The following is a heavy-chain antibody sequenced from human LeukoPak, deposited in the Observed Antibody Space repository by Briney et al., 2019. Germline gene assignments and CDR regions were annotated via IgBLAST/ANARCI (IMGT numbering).Heavy chain of an antibody. CDR2: IYHSGTT. CDR3: GRAGIRRGYNGYEIDY. D-gene: IGHD5-12*01. J-gene: IGHJ4*02. V-gene: IGHV4-4*02. Sequence: SGTLSLTCAVSSGSISSSNWWTWVRQPPGKGLEWLGEIYHSGTTNFNPSLKSRVTISVVKSKNQFSLNLSSVTAADTAVFYCGRAGIRRGYNGYEIDYWGQGILVTVSS. CDR1: SGSISSSNW.